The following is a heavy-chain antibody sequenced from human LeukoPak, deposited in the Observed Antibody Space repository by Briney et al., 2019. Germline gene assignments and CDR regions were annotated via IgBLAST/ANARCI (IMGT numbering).Heavy chain of an antibody. CDR1: GFTFSSYA. V-gene: IGHV3-30*04. D-gene: IGHD5-18*01. Sequence: GGSLRLSCAASGFTFSSYAMHWVRRAPGKGLEWVAVISYDGNNKYYADSVKGRFTISRDNSKNTLYLQMNSLRAEDTAVYYCARDRGSYGPVTDWGQGTLVTVSS. CDR2: ISYDGNNK. CDR3: ARDRGSYGPVTD. J-gene: IGHJ4*02.